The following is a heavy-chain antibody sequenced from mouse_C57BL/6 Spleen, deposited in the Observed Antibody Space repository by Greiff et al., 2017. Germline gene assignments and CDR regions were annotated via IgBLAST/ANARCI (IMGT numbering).Heavy chain of an antibody. D-gene: IGHD1-1*01. Sequence: QVQLQQPGAELVKPGASVKMSCKASGYTFTSYWIEWVKQRPGHGLAWIGEFLPGSGSTNYNEKFKGKATFTADTSSNTAYMQLSSLTTEDSAIYYCADGGYYGSSHARDYWGQGTSVTVSS. V-gene: IGHV1-9*01. CDR3: ADGGYYGSSHARDY. J-gene: IGHJ4*01. CDR2: FLPGSGST. CDR1: GYTFTSYW.